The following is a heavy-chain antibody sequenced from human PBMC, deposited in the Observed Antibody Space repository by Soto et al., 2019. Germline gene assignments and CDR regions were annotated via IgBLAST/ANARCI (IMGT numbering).Heavy chain of an antibody. CDR3: ANVLGY. Sequence: GGSLRLSCAASGFTFSSYALNWVRQAPGKGLEWVSSINPSGGSTNYANSVKGRFTISRDNSKNTVSLQMDSLRAEDTAVYYCANVLGYWGQGTLVTVSS. D-gene: IGHD3-16*01. CDR2: INPSGGST. V-gene: IGHV3-23*01. J-gene: IGHJ4*02. CDR1: GFTFSSYA.